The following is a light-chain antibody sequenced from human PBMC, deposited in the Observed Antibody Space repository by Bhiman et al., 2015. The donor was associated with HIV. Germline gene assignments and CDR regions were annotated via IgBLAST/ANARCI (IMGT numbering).Light chain of an antibody. CDR2: DVD. J-gene: IGLJ3*02. V-gene: IGLV2-14*03. Sequence: LTQPASVSASPGQSIRISCTGTNNDVGGYNFVAWYRQYPGSSPQVVIYDVDKRPSGISRRFFGSRSGNTATLTITELQSEDEADYFCASYTGDSTWLFGVGTKLTVL. CDR3: ASYTGDSTWL. CDR1: NNDVGGYNF.